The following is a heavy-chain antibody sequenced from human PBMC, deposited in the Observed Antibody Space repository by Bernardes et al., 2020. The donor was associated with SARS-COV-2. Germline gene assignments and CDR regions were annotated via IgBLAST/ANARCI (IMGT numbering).Heavy chain of an antibody. Sequence: GGSLRLSCAASGFIFNNYAMSWVRQAPGKGLEWVSTIRGGGAATDYARSVKGRFTISRDNFKNTLYLQMDSLRVEDTAIYFCAKDYRPKPYCGDECYPIDYWGQGTLVTVSA. CDR1: GFIFNNYA. D-gene: IGHD2-21*01. CDR3: AKDYRPKPYCGDECYPIDY. J-gene: IGHJ4*02. V-gene: IGHV3-23*01. CDR2: IRGGGAAT.